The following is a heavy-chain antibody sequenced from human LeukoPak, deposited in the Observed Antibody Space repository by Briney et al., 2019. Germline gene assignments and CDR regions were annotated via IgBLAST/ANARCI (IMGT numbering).Heavy chain of an antibody. CDR2: ISFHGTDS. CDR1: GFTFISYA. Sequence: GGSLRLSCAASGFTFISYAIHWVRQAPGKGLEWVAVISFHGTDSFYADSVKGRFTISRDNAKNSLYLQMNSLRAEDTAVYYCARDRDAFDIWGQGTMVTVSS. V-gene: IGHV3-30*04. CDR3: ARDRDAFDI. J-gene: IGHJ3*02.